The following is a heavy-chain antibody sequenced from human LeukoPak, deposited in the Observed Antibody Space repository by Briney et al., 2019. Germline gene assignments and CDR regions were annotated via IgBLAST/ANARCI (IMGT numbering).Heavy chain of an antibody. Sequence: SETLSLTCTVSGGSISSYYLSWIRQPPGKGLEWIGYIYYSGSTNYNPSLKSRVTISVDTSKNQFSLKLSSVTAADTAVYYCARHLNYYDSSGYYFGGAFDIWGQGTMVTVSS. J-gene: IGHJ3*02. CDR1: GGSISSYY. D-gene: IGHD3-22*01. V-gene: IGHV4-59*01. CDR3: ARHLNYYDSSGYYFGGAFDI. CDR2: IYYSGST.